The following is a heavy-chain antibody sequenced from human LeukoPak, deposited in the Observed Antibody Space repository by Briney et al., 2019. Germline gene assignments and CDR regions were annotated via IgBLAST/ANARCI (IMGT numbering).Heavy chain of an antibody. Sequence: GGSLRLSCAASGFTFSSYGMSWVRQAPGKGLEWVSAISGSGGSTYYADSVKGRFTISRDNSKNTLYLQMNSLRAEDTAAYYCANLGAMYGDFGAFDIWGQGTMVTVSP. CDR1: GFTFSSYG. CDR2: ISGSGGST. CDR3: ANLGAMYGDFGAFDI. J-gene: IGHJ3*02. D-gene: IGHD4-17*01. V-gene: IGHV3-23*01.